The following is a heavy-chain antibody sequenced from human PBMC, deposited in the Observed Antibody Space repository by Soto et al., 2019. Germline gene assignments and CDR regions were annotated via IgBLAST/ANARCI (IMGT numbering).Heavy chain of an antibody. J-gene: IGHJ6*01. V-gene: IGHV3-23*01. CDR1: GFTLSSYA. Sequence: GESLRPSFAASGFTLSSYAMGWVVPAPGKGLEWVSDIIDSGGSTYYADSVKGRFTISRDNSKSTLYLQMNSLRAEGTSLYYCAKGRSYYYYYGVGVWGKGSTVTVSP. CDR2: IIDSGGST. CDR3: AKGRSYYYYYGVGV.